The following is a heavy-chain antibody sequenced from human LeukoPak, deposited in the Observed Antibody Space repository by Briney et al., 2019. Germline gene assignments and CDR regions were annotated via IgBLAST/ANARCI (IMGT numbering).Heavy chain of an antibody. J-gene: IGHJ4*02. CDR1: GYTLTSYY. Sequence: ASVKVSCKASGYTLTSYYMHWVRQARGQGLEWMGIINPSGGSTSYAQKFQGRVTMTRDTSISTAYMELSRLRSDDTAVYYCARDFPNGITFGGVILYWGQGTLVTVSS. V-gene: IGHV1-46*01. CDR3: ARDFPNGITFGGVILY. CDR2: INPSGGST. D-gene: IGHD3-16*02.